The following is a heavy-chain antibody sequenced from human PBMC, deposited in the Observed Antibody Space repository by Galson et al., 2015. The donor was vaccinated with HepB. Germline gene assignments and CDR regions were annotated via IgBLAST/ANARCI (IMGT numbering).Heavy chain of an antibody. V-gene: IGHV3-30*02. CDR1: GFTFSSYG. Sequence: SLRLSCAASGFTFSSYGMHWVRQAPGKGPEWVAFIRYDGSNEYYADSVKGRFTISRDNSKNTLYLQMNSLRAEDTAVYYCATDLQGRVTPSFDYWGQGTLVTVSS. D-gene: IGHD3-16*01. J-gene: IGHJ4*02. CDR3: ATDLQGRVTPSFDY. CDR2: IRYDGSNE.